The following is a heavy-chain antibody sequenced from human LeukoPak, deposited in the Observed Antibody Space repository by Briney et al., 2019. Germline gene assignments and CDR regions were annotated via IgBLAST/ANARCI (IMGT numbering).Heavy chain of an antibody. CDR3: ARIQDVDTAMVTQFDY. CDR1: GYTFTGYY. CDR2: INPNSGGT. V-gene: IGHV1-2*02. Sequence: GASVKVSCKASGYTFTGYYMHWVRQAPGQGLEWMGWINPNSGGTNYAQKFQGRVTMTRDTSISTAYMELSRLRSDDTAVYYCARIQDVDTAMVTQFDYWGQGTLVTVSS. D-gene: IGHD5-18*01. J-gene: IGHJ4*02.